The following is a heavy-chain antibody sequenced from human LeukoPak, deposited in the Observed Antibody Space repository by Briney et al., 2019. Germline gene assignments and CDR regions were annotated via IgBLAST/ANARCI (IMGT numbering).Heavy chain of an antibody. Sequence: GGSLRLSCAASGLTFRAYTLNWVRQAPGKGLEWVSSINGGSNYIYYADSLKGRFTISRDNAKSSLFLQMNGLRAEDTAVYYCARGGRFLDFWGQGTLVTVSS. V-gene: IGHV3-21*01. CDR2: INGGSNYI. J-gene: IGHJ4*02. CDR3: ARGGRFLDF. CDR1: GLTFRAYT. D-gene: IGHD3-3*01.